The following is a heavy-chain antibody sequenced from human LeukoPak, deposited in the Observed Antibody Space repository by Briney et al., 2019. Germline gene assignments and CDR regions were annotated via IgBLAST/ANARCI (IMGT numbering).Heavy chain of an antibody. CDR3: ARDRIDNWFDP. V-gene: IGHV3-21*01. D-gene: IGHD3-16*02. CDR1: GFTFSSYS. Sequence: GGSLRLSCAASGFTFSSYSMNWVRQAPGKGLEWVSGISWNSGSIYYADSVKGRFTISRDNAKNSLYLQMNSLRAEDTAVYYCARDRIDNWFDPWGQGTLVTVSS. J-gene: IGHJ5*02. CDR2: ISWNSGSI.